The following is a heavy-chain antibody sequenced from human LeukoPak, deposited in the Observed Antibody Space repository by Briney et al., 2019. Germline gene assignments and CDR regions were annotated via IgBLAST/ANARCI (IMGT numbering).Heavy chain of an antibody. J-gene: IGHJ4*02. CDR3: ATDPYSSGWPRSNRLDY. CDR2: MNPNSGNT. CDR1: GYTFTSYD. Sequence: GASVKVSCKASGYTFTSYDINWVRQATGQGLEWMGWMNPNSGNTGYAQKFQGRVTITRNTSISTAYMELSSLRSEDTAVYYCATDPYSSGWPRSNRLDYWGQGTLVTVSS. D-gene: IGHD6-19*01. V-gene: IGHV1-8*03.